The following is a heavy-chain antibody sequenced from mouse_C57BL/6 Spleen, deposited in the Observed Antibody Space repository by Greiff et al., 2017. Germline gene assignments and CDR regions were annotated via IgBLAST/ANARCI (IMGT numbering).Heavy chain of an antibody. V-gene: IGHV1-69*01. Sequence: QVQLQQPGAELVMPGASVKLSCKASGYTFTSYWMHWVKQRPGQGLEWIGEIDPSDSYTNYNQKFKGKSTLTVDKSSSTAYMQLSSLTSEDSAVYYCARGTTAVEDYWGQGTTLTVSS. D-gene: IGHD1-2*01. J-gene: IGHJ2*01. CDR2: IDPSDSYT. CDR3: ARGTTAVEDY. CDR1: GYTFTSYW.